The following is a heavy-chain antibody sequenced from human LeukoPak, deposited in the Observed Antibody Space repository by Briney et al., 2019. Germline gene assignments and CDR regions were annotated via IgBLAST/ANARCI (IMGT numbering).Heavy chain of an antibody. Sequence: ASVKVSCKASGYTFTGYYMHWVRQAPGQGLEWMGWINPNSGGTNYAQKFQGRVTMTRDTSISTAYMELSRLGSDDMAVYYCARESTTVVTYVDYWGQGTLVTVSS. V-gene: IGHV1-2*02. CDR1: GYTFTGYY. CDR3: ARESTTVVTYVDY. CDR2: INPNSGGT. J-gene: IGHJ4*02. D-gene: IGHD4-23*01.